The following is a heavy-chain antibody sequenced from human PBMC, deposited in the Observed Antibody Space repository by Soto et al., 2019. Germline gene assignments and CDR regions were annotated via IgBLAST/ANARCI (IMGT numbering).Heavy chain of an antibody. CDR2: IYYSGST. J-gene: IGHJ5*02. Sequence: SETLSLTCTVSGGSISSGGYYWSWIRQHPGKGLEWIGYIYYSGSTYYNPSLKSRVTISVDTSKNQFSLKLSSVTAADTAVYYCARNPSSSWYDWFDPWGQGTLVTVSS. D-gene: IGHD6-13*01. CDR3: ARNPSSSWYDWFDP. CDR1: GGSISSGGYY. V-gene: IGHV4-31*03.